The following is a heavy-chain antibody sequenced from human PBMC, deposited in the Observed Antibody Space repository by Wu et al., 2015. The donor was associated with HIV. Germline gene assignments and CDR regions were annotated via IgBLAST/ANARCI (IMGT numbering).Heavy chain of an antibody. Sequence: QVQLVQSGAEVKKPGSSVKVSCKASGYTFTGHDVNWVRQTRGQGLEWMGWLNPNSGYTVYLQKFQGRVSMTADTSINTAYMELSGLTSEDTAVYYCARGLARLRLGELSHLDYWGQGTLVTVSS. CDR1: GYTFTGHD. CDR2: LNPNSGYT. J-gene: IGHJ4*02. V-gene: IGHV1-8*01. CDR3: ARGLARLRLGELSHLDY. D-gene: IGHD3-16*02.